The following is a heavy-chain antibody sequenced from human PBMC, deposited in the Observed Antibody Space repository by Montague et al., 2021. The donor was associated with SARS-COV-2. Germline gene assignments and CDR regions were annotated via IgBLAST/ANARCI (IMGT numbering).Heavy chain of an antibody. CDR2: ISSSGSTI. CDR1: GFTFSSYA. J-gene: IGHJ3*02. CDR3: APREWELGAFDI. D-gene: IGHD1-26*01. V-gene: IGHV3-48*03. Sequence: SLRLSCAASGFTFSSYAMSWVRQAPGKGLEWVSYISSSGSTIYYADSVKGRFTISRDNGKNSLYLQMNSLRAEDTAVYYCAPREWELGAFDIWGQGTMVTVSS.